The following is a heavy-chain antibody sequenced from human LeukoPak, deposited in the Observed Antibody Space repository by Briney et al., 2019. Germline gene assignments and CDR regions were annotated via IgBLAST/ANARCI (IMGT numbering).Heavy chain of an antibody. CDR2: IYYSGST. D-gene: IGHD5-18*01. V-gene: IGHV4-59*01. CDR1: GDSISSYY. J-gene: IGHJ3*02. CDR3: ARDHEDTAMVTPHAFDI. Sequence: SETLSLTCTVSGDSISSYYWSWIRQPPGKGLEWIGYIYYSGSTNYNPSLKSRVTISVDTSKNQFSLKLSSVTAADTAVYYCARDHEDTAMVTPHAFDIWGQGTMVTVSS.